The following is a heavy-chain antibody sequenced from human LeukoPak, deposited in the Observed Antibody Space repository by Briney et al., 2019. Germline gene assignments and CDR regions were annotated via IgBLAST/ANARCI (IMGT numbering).Heavy chain of an antibody. D-gene: IGHD3-10*01. CDR3: ARAPMGFFDI. CDR2: ISSSGSTI. CDR1: GFTFSSYE. J-gene: IGHJ3*02. V-gene: IGHV3-48*03. Sequence: GGSLRLSCAASGFTFSSYEMNWVRQAPGKGLEWVSYISSSGSTIYYADSVKGRFTISRDNAKNSLYLQMNSLRAEDTAVYYCARAPMGFFDIWGQGTMVTVSS.